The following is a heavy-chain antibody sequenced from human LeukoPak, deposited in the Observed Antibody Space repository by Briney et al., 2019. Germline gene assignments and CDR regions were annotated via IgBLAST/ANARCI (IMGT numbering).Heavy chain of an antibody. CDR1: GFTFSSYA. D-gene: IGHD3-10*01. V-gene: IGHV3-23*01. CDR3: AKGQNRRPMVRGVLEAFDI. J-gene: IGHJ3*02. CDR2: ISGSGGST. Sequence: GGSLRLSCAASGFTFSSYAMSWVRQAPGKGLEWVSAISGSGGSTYYADSVKGRFTISRDNSKNTLYLQMNSLRAEDTAVYYCAKGQNRRPMVRGVLEAFDIWGQGTMVTVSS.